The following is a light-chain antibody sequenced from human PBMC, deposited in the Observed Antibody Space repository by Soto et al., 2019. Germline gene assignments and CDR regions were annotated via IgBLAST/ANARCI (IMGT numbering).Light chain of an antibody. J-gene: IGLJ2*01. CDR2: DVS. Sequence: QSALTQPRSVSGSPGQSVTISCTGTSSDVGGYNYVSWYQQHPGKAPKLMIYDVSKRPSGVPDRFSGSKSGNTASLTISGLQAEDEAHYCCCSYAGSYTWVFGGGTKLTVL. V-gene: IGLV2-11*01. CDR3: CSYAGSYTWV. CDR1: SSDVGGYNY.